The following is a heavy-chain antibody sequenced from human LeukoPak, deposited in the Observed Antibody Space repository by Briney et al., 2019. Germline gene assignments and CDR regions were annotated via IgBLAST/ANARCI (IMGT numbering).Heavy chain of an antibody. Sequence: ASVKVSCKASGYTFTSYDINWVRQATGQGLEGMGWMNPNSGNTSFAQKFQGRVTMTRNTSISTAYMELSSLRSEDTAVYYCARVNYHGQARRNAFDIWGQGTMVTVSS. J-gene: IGHJ3*02. V-gene: IGHV1-8*01. CDR1: GYTFTSYD. CDR2: MNPNSGNT. CDR3: ARVNYHGQARRNAFDI. D-gene: IGHD6-6*01.